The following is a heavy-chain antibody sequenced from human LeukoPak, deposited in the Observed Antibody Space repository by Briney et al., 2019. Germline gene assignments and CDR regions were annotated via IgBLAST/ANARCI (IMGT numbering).Heavy chain of an antibody. CDR1: GFTFSSFG. J-gene: IGHJ4*02. Sequence: GGSLRLSCVASGFTFSSFGMNWVRQAPGKGLEWVSYISPSSSATYYADSVKGRFTSSRDNAKNSLYLQMNSLRDEDTAVYYCATGGFWGQGTLVTVSS. D-gene: IGHD3-16*01. V-gene: IGHV3-48*02. CDR2: ISPSSSAT. CDR3: ATGGF.